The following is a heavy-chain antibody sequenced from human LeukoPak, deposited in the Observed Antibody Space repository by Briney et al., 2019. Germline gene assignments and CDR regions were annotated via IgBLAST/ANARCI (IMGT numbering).Heavy chain of an antibody. CDR1: GGSISSGSYY. CDR3: ARVRRPTYYYGSGSQGAFDI. J-gene: IGHJ3*02. D-gene: IGHD3-10*01. CDR2: IYTSGST. Sequence: SETLSLTCTVSGGSISSGSYYWSWIRQPAGKGLEWIGRIYTSGSTNYNPSLKSRVTISVDTSKNQFSLKLSSVTAADTAVYYCARVRRPTYYYGSGSQGAFDIWGQGTMVTVSS. V-gene: IGHV4-61*02.